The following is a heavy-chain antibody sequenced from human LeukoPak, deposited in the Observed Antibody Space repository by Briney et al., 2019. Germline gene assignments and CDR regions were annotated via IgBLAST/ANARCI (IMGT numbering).Heavy chain of an antibody. CDR3: ARDPDYYGSGSYSPGGY. CDR2: ISSSSSTI. CDR1: GFTFSSYS. J-gene: IGHJ4*02. V-gene: IGHV3-48*01. D-gene: IGHD3-10*01. Sequence: AGGSLRLSCAASGFTFSSYSVNWVRQAPGEGLEWVSYISSSSSTIYYADSVKGRFTVSRDNSKNTLSLQMNSLRAEDTAVYYCARDPDYYGSGSYSPGGYWGQGTLVTVSS.